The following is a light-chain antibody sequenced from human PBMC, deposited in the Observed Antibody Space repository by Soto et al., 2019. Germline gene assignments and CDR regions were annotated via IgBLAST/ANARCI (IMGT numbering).Light chain of an antibody. CDR2: GAS. J-gene: IGKJ2*01. CDR1: QSVSSNY. V-gene: IGKV3-20*01. Sequence: ESVLTQSPGTLSLSPGERATLSCRASQSVSSNYLAWYQQKPGQPPRLLIYGASSRATGIPDRFSGSGSGTDFTLTISRLEPEDFAVYYCQEYGRSPRYTFGQGTKLEIK. CDR3: QEYGRSPRYT.